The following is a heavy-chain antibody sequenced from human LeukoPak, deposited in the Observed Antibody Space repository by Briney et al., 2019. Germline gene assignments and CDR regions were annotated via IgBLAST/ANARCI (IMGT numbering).Heavy chain of an antibody. CDR1: GGTFNSYA. Sequence: SVKVSCKASGGTFNSYAISSVRQAPGQRLEWMGRIIPIFGIANYAQKFQGRVTITADKSTSTAYMELSSLRSEDTAVYYCARVPIVVVPAATDNWFDPWGQGTLVTVSS. V-gene: IGHV1-69*04. J-gene: IGHJ5*02. CDR2: IIPIFGIA. D-gene: IGHD2-2*01. CDR3: ARVPIVVVPAATDNWFDP.